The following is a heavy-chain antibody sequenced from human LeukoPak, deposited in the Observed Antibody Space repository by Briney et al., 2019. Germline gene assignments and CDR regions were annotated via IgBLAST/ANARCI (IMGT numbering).Heavy chain of an antibody. J-gene: IGHJ5*02. CDR1: GGSFSGYY. D-gene: IGHD2-2*02. CDR3: ARGGYRCSSTSCYTYNWFDP. V-gene: IGHV4-34*01. CDR2: INHSGST. Sequence: SETLSLTCAVYGGSFSGYYWSWIRQPPGKGLEWIGEINHSGSTNYNPSLKSRVTISVDTSKNQFSLKLSSVTAADTAVYYCARGGYRCSSTSCYTYNWFDPWGQGTLVTVSS.